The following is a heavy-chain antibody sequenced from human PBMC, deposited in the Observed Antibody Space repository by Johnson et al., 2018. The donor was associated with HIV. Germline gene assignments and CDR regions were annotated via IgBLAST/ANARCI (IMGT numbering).Heavy chain of an antibody. Sequence: QVQLVESGGGLVKPGGSLRLSCAASGFTFSDYYMSWIRQAPGKGLEWVSYISSSGITIYSADSVKGRFTISRDNSKNTLYLHMNSLRDEDTAAYYCTRDPFPRFYAFDLWGQGTMVTVSS. CDR2: ISSSGITI. V-gene: IGHV3-11*04. J-gene: IGHJ3*01. CDR1: GFTFSDYY. CDR3: TRDPFPRFYAFDL.